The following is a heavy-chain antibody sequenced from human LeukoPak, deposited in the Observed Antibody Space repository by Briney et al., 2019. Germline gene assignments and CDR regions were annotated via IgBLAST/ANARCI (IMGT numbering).Heavy chain of an antibody. V-gene: IGHV4-59*11. D-gene: IGHD3-22*01. Sequence: SETLSLTCTVSGGSMTSHYWSWFRQPPGKGLEWIGYIYYSGSTNYNPSLKSRVTISVDRSKNQFSLKLSSVTPEDTAVYYCARAAYDSSGYLNNWFDPWGQGTLVTVSS. CDR3: ARAAYDSSGYLNNWFDP. CDR2: IYYSGST. CDR1: GGSMTSHY. J-gene: IGHJ5*02.